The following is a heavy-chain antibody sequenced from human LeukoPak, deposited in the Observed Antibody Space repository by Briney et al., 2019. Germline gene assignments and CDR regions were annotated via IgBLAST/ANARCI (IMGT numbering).Heavy chain of an antibody. CDR3: ATNHGFDP. V-gene: IGHV3-21*01. CDR2: ISSSSSYI. CDR1: GFTFSSYW. J-gene: IGHJ5*02. Sequence: GGSLRLSCAASGFTFSSYWMHWVRQAPGKGLEWVSSISSSSSYIYYADSVKGRFTISRDNAKNSLYLQMNSLRAEDTAVYYCATNHGFDPWGQGTLVTVSS.